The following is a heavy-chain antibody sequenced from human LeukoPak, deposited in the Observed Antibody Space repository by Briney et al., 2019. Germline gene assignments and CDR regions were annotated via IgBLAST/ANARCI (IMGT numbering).Heavy chain of an antibody. V-gene: IGHV4-4*02. CDR3: ARDLTPYGMDV. J-gene: IGHJ6*02. CDR2: IYYSGST. CDR1: GGSISSSNW. Sequence: PSETLSPTCAVSGGSISSSNWWSWVRQPPGKGLEWIGYIYYSGSTNYNPSLKSRVTISVDTSKNQFSLKLSSVTAADTAVYYCARDLTPYGMDVWGQGTTVTVSS.